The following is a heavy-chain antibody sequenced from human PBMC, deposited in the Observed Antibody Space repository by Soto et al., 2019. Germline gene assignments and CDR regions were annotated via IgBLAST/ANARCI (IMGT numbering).Heavy chain of an antibody. CDR2: IYFRGNT. J-gene: IGHJ4*02. CDR3: ARLEGLASISYYFDF. D-gene: IGHD3-9*01. CDR1: GDSINSDKYY. V-gene: IGHV4-39*01. Sequence: QLQLQESGPGLVKPSETLSLTCSVSGDSINSDKYYWGWIRQPPGKGLEWIGSIYFRGNTYYNPSLQTRVTISLDKSKSQFSLKLNSVTDADSAVYFCARLEGLASISYYFDFWGQGALVTVSS.